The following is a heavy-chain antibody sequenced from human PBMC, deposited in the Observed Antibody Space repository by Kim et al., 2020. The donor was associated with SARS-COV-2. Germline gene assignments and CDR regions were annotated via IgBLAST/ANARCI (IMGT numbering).Heavy chain of an antibody. J-gene: IGHJ4*02. D-gene: IGHD3-22*01. CDR3: AMARRGDTIITPAFFHF. CDR2: FDPDDGET. CDR1: GYSLIRLI. V-gene: IGHV1-24*01. Sequence: ASVKVSCKVSGYSLIRLIMHWVRQPPGQGPEWVGSFDPDDGETVYVEKLQGRVTLTEDTSTDTAYMELTRLTSEDTAVYYCAMARRGDTIITPAFFHFWGLGTQVTVSS.